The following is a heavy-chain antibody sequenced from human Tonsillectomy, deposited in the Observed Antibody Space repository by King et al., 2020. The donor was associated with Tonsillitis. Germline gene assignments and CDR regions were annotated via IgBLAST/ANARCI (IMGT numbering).Heavy chain of an antibody. Sequence: QLVQSGAEVKKPGASVKVSCKASGYTFTSYGIRWVRQAPGQGLEWMGWIRAYNGNTNYAKKLQGSVTMTTDTSTSTAYMGLGSLRSDDTAVYYCARDRGRMIVWDYFDYWGQGTLVTVSS. V-gene: IGHV1-18*01. D-gene: IGHD3-22*01. J-gene: IGHJ4*02. CDR1: GYTFTSYG. CDR3: ARDRGRMIVWDYFDY. CDR2: IRAYNGNT.